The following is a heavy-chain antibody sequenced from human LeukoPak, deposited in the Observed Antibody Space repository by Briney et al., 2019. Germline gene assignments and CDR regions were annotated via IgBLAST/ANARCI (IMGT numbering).Heavy chain of an antibody. CDR2: ISTYNGNT. J-gene: IGHJ4*02. CDR1: GHTFTSYG. CDR3: ARRLWYGGNSHSDY. V-gene: IGHV1-18*01. D-gene: IGHD4-23*01. Sequence: GASVKVSCKASGHTFTSYGIIWVRQAPGQGLEWMGWISTYNGNTNYAQKLQGRVTMTTDTSTSTAYMELRSLRSDDTAVYYCARRLWYGGNSHSDYWGQGTLVTVSS.